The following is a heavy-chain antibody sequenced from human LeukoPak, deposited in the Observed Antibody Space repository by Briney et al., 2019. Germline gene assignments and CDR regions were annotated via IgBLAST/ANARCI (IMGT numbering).Heavy chain of an antibody. CDR1: GFTFDDYG. CDR2: INWNGGST. D-gene: IGHD1-7*01. CDR3: ARVSRPGNYWVVAYYFDY. J-gene: IGHJ4*02. V-gene: IGHV3-20*04. Sequence: AGSLRLSCAASGFTFDDYGMSWVRQAPGKGLEWVSGINWNGGSTGYADSVKGRFTISRDNAKNSLYLQMISLRAEDTALYYCARVSRPGNYWVVAYYFDYWGQGTLVTVSS.